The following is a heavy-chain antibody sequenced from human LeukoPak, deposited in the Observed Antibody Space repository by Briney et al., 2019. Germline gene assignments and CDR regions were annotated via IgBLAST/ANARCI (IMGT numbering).Heavy chain of an antibody. J-gene: IGHJ4*02. V-gene: IGHV4-30-4*01. Sequence: SETLSLTCTVSGGSISSGDYYWSWIRQPPGKGLEWIGYIYYSGSTNYNPSFKSRVTISVDKSKNQFSLKLSSVTAADTAVYYCASNRAAGTDYWGQGTLVTVSS. CDR3: ASNRAAGTDY. D-gene: IGHD6-13*01. CDR1: GGSISSGDYY. CDR2: IYYSGST.